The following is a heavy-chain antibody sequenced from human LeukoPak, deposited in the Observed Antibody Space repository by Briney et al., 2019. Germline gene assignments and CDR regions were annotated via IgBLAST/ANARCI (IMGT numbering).Heavy chain of an antibody. Sequence: GASVKVSCKASGFTFTSSAMQWVRQARGQRLEWIGWIVVGSGNTNYAQKLQGRVTMTTDTSTSTAYMELRSLRSDDTAVYYCARDREGIAAAGTLYYWGQGTLVTVSS. CDR3: ARDREGIAAAGTLYY. J-gene: IGHJ4*02. CDR1: GFTFTSSA. D-gene: IGHD6-13*01. CDR2: IVVGSGNT. V-gene: IGHV1-58*02.